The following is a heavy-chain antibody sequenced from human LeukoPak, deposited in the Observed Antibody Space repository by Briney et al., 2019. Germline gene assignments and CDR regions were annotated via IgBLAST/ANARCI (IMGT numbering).Heavy chain of an antibody. J-gene: IGHJ4*02. CDR1: GFTFSDYY. Sequence: GESMRLSCAASGFTFSDYYMSWIRQAPGKGLEWVSYISSSGSTIYYADSVKGRFTISRDNAKNSLYLQMNSLRAEDTAVYYCARDPGRWLQFRFFDYWGQGTLVTLSS. CDR3: ARDPGRWLQFRFFDY. D-gene: IGHD5-24*01. V-gene: IGHV3-11*01. CDR2: ISSSGSTI.